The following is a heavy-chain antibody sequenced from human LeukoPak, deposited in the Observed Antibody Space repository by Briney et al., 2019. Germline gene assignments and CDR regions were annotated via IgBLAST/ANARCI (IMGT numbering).Heavy chain of an antibody. CDR1: GGSFSGYY. Sequence: SETLSLTCAVYGGSFSGYYWSWIRQPPGKGLEWIGEINHSGSTNYNPSLKSRVTISVDTSKNQFSLKLSSVTAADTAVYYCARTSSSWYGTDAFDIWGQGTMVTVSS. CDR3: ARTSSSWYGTDAFDI. D-gene: IGHD6-13*01. J-gene: IGHJ3*02. V-gene: IGHV4-34*01. CDR2: INHSGST.